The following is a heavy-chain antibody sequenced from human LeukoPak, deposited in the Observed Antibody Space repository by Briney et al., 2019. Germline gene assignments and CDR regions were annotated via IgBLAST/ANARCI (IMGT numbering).Heavy chain of an antibody. J-gene: IGHJ4*02. CDR3: ARKLYYSASDTYGSCDY. CDR1: VFVFSSYG. Sequence: PGRALRLSCAPSVFVFSSYGMHCVRQAPGKGLGRVAFLSYDVSNAYYADSVKGRFTISRDNSKNTLYLQIYSPKPEDTPVYSSARKLYYSASDTYGSCDYWGQGTLVTVSS. V-gene: IGHV3-30*03. CDR2: LSYDVSNA. D-gene: IGHD3-10*01.